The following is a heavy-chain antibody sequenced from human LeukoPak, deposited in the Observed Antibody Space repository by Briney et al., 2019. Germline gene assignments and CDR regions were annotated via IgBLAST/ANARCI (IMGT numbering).Heavy chain of an antibody. V-gene: IGHV1-8*01. CDR3: ARAHSSGWYYFDY. CDR2: MNPNSRNT. CDR1: GYTFTSYD. Sequence: ASVKVSCKPSGYTFTSYDINWVRQATGQGLEWMGWMNPNSRNTGYAQEFQGRVTLTWNTSISTAYMELSSLISEDTAVYYCARAHSSGWYYFDYWGQGTLVTVSS. D-gene: IGHD6-19*01. J-gene: IGHJ4*02.